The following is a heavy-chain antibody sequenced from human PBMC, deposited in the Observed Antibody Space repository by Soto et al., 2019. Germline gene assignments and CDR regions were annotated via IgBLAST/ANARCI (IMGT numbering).Heavy chain of an antibody. J-gene: IGHJ3*02. CDR2: INPNSGGT. CDR1: GYTFTGYY. V-gene: IGHV1-2*04. Sequence: ASVKVSCKASGYTFTGYYMHWVRQAPGQGLEWMGWINPNSGGTNYAQKFQGWVTMTRDTSISTAYMELSRLRSDDTAVYYCARENDYYDRSGTNAFDIWGQGTMVTVSS. D-gene: IGHD3-22*01. CDR3: ARENDYYDRSGTNAFDI.